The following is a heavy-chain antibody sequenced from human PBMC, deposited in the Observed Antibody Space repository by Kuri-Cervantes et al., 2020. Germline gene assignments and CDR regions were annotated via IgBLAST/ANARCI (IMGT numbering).Heavy chain of an antibody. CDR3: ARELYGDGMDV. Sequence: SETLSLTCTVSGYSISSGYYWSWIRQPPGKGLEWIGYIYYSGSTNYNPSLKSRVTISVDTSKNQFSLKLSSVTAADTAVYYCARELYGDGMDVWGKGTTVTVSS. CDR2: IYYSGST. CDR1: GYSISSGYY. D-gene: IGHD3-3*01. V-gene: IGHV4-61*01. J-gene: IGHJ6*04.